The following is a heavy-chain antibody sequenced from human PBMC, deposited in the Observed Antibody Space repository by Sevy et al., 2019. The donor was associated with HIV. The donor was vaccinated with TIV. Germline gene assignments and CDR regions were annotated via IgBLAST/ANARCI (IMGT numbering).Heavy chain of an antibody. J-gene: IGHJ6*02. CDR3: ARDLGSGWLNYYYYGMDV. D-gene: IGHD6-19*01. V-gene: IGHV1-46*01. Sequence: ASVKVSCKASGYTFTSYYMHWVRQAPGQGLEWMGIINPSGGSTSYAQKFQGRVTMTRDTSTSTVYMELSSLRSEDMAVYYCARDLGSGWLNYYYYGMDVWGQGTTVTVSS. CDR1: GYTFTSYY. CDR2: INPSGGST.